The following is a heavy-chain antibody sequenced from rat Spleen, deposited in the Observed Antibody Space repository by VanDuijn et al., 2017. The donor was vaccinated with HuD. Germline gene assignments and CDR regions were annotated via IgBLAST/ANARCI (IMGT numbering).Heavy chain of an antibody. V-gene: IGHV1-43*01. Sequence: QVQLQQSGTELAKPGSSVKISCKASGYTFTSYYVNWIKQTTGQGLEYIGYIYAGSGGTNYNEKFKTKATLTVDKTSTTAFMQLSSLTPDDSAVYYCARSAPPVNYFDYWGQGVMVTVSS. CDR2: IYAGSGGT. CDR1: GYTFTSYY. CDR3: ARSAPPVNYFDY. J-gene: IGHJ2*01. D-gene: IGHD3-1*01.